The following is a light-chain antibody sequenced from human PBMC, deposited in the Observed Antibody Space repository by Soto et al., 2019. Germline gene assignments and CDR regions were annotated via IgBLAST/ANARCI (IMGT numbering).Light chain of an antibody. CDR2: AAS. Sequence: DIQMTPSPSSLSASVGDRVTITCRASQSISSYLNWYQQKPGKAPKLLIYAASSLQSGVPSRFSGSGSGTDSTLTISSLQPEDFATYYCQQSYSTPWTFGQGTKVDIK. CDR3: QQSYSTPWT. V-gene: IGKV1-39*01. CDR1: QSISSY. J-gene: IGKJ1*01.